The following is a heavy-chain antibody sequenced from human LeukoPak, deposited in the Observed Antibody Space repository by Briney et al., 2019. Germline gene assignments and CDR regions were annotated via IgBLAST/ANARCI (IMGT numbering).Heavy chain of an antibody. Sequence: ASVKVSCKASGYTFTVHYIHWLRQAPGQGLEWMGWVSPFNGATKYAQKFQGRVTMTRDTSISTAYIELNSLRSDDTAVYYCAREVVRYYYGSVTRIFDYWGQGTLVTVSS. D-gene: IGHD3-10*01. J-gene: IGHJ4*02. V-gene: IGHV1-2*02. CDR3: AREVVRYYYGSVTRIFDY. CDR1: GYTFTVHY. CDR2: VSPFNGAT.